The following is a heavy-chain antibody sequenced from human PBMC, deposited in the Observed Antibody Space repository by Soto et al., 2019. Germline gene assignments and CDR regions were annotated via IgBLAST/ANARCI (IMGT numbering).Heavy chain of an antibody. CDR2: ISYDGSNK. V-gene: IGHV3-30*18. CDR1: GFTFSSYG. D-gene: IGHD2-21*02. Sequence: QVQLVESGGGVVQPGRSLRLSCAASGFTFSSYGMHWVRQAPGKGLEWVAVISYDGSNKYYADSVKGRFTISRDNSKNTLYLQMNSLRAEDTAVYYCAKYGHIVVVTAVFDYWGQGTLVTVSS. J-gene: IGHJ4*02. CDR3: AKYGHIVVVTAVFDY.